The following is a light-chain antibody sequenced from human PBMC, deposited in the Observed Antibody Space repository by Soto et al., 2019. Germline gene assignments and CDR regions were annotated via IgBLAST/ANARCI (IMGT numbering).Light chain of an antibody. CDR1: YNDIGSYAY. CDR3: SSYTSTSTVI. Sequence: HSALTQPASVSASPGQSITISCTGTYNDIGSYAYVAWYQHQPGNAPRLIIYDVTNRPSGTSHRFSGSRSGNTASLTISGLRAEDEATYFCSSYTSTSTVIFGGGTKVTVL. CDR2: DVT. V-gene: IGLV2-14*03. J-gene: IGLJ2*01.